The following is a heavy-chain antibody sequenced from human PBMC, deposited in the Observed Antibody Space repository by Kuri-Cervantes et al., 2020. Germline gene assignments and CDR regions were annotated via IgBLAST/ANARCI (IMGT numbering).Heavy chain of an antibody. D-gene: IGHD3-3*01. V-gene: IGHV4-59*01. Sequence: GSLRLSCTVSGGSISSYYWSWIRQPPGKGLEWIGYIYYSGSTNYNPSLKSRVTISVDTSKDQFSLKLSSVNAADTAVYYCARAKAIFGVRKSGMDVWGQGTTVTVSS. CDR1: GGSISSYY. CDR3: ARAKAIFGVRKSGMDV. CDR2: IYYSGST. J-gene: IGHJ6*02.